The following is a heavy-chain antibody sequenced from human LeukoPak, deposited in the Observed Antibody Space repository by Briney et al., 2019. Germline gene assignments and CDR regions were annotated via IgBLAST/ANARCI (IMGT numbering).Heavy chain of an antibody. J-gene: IGHJ4*02. CDR2: FDPEDGET. CDR3: ATDGVTIFGVGTLGY. D-gene: IGHD3-3*01. Sequence: ASVKVSCKVSGYTLTELSMHWVRQAPGKGPEWMGGFDPEDGETIYAQKFQGRVTMTEDTSTDTAYMELSSLRSEDTAVYYCATDGVTIFGVGTLGYWGQGTLVTVSS. V-gene: IGHV1-24*01. CDR1: GYTLTELS.